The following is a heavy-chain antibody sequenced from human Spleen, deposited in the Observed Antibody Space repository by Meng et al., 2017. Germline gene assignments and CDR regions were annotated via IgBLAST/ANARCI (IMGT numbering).Heavy chain of an antibody. J-gene: IGHJ4*02. D-gene: IGHD3-10*01. V-gene: IGHV4-4*02. CDR3: ASSLLISGGSGSYLY. CDR2: IYHSGTP. CDR1: GGSISSTNW. Sequence: QVPPPEPVPQLLKPAWTPSLSCPFAGGSISSTNWWSSVRQPPGNGLEWIGDIYHSGTPNYNPSLKCRVTISVDKSKNQFSLKLTSVTAADPDVYYCASSLLISGGSGSYLYWGQGTLVTVSS.